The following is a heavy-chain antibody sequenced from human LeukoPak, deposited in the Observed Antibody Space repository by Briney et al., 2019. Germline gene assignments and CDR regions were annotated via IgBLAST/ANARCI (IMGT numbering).Heavy chain of an antibody. D-gene: IGHD1-26*01. V-gene: IGHV3-30*03. CDR1: GFTFSSYG. CDR3: ARETLWEVLGQEFDY. Sequence: GGSLRLSCAASGFTFSSYGMHWVRQAPGKGLEWVAVISYDGSNKYYADSVKGRFTISRDNSKNTLYLQMNSLRADDTAVYYWARETLWEVLGQEFDYWGQGTLVTVSS. J-gene: IGHJ4*02. CDR2: ISYDGSNK.